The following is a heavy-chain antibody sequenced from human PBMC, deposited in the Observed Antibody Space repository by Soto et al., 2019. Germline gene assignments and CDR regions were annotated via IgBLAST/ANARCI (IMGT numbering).Heavy chain of an antibody. V-gene: IGHV1-69*13. CDR2: IIPIFGTA. J-gene: IGHJ5*02. Sequence: SVKVSCKASGGTFSSYAISWVRQAPGQGLEWMGGIIPIFGTANYAQKFQGRVTITADESTSTAYMELSSLRSEDTAVYYCARDHYDFWSGYYIGWFDPWGQGTLVTVSS. CDR3: ARDHYDFWSGYYIGWFDP. CDR1: GGTFSSYA. D-gene: IGHD3-3*01.